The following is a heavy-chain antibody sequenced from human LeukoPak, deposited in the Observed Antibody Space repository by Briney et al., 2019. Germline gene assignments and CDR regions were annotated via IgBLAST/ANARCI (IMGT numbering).Heavy chain of an antibody. CDR2: INPNSGGT. J-gene: IGHJ6*03. V-gene: IGHV1-2*02. CDR3: ASQTLDCSSTSCYDMTYYYYYMDV. Sequence: GASVKVSCKASGYTFTGYYMHWVRQAPGQGLEWMGWINPNSGGTNYAQKFQGRVTMTRDTSISTAYMELSRLRSDDTAVYYCASQTLDCSSTSCYDMTYYYYYMDVWGKGTTVTVSS. CDR1: GYTFTGYY. D-gene: IGHD2-2*01.